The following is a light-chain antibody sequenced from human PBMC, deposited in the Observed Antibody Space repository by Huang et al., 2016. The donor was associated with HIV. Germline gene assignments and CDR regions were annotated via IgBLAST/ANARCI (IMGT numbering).Light chain of an antibody. CDR1: QSISSN. J-gene: IGKJ2*01. V-gene: IGKV3-15*01. CDR2: GAS. CDR3: QQYDQWPPGYT. Sequence: EIVMTQSPATLFVSPGERATLSCRASQSISSNLAWYQQKPGQAPRVLIYGASTRASGVPASFSGAGSGTEFTLTISSLQSEDLAVYYCQQYDQWPPGYTFGQGTKL.